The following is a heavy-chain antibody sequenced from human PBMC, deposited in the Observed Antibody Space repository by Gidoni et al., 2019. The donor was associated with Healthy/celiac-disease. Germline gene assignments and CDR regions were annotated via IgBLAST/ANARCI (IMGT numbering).Heavy chain of an antibody. V-gene: IGHV3-30*18. D-gene: IGHD3-3*01. CDR3: AKDGPETYYDFWSGSSHYYYGMDV. CDR2: ISYDGSNK. Sequence: QVQLVESGGGVVQPGRPLRLSCAASGFTFSTYGMNWVRPAPGKGLEWVAVISYDGSNKYYADSVKGRFTISRDNSKNTLYLQMNSLRAEDTAVYYCAKDGPETYYDFWSGSSHYYYGMDVWGQGTTVTVS. J-gene: IGHJ6*02. CDR1: GFTFSTYG.